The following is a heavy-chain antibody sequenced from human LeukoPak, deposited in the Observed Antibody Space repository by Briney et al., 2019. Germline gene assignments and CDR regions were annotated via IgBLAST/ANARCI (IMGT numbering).Heavy chain of an antibody. V-gene: IGHV1-2*02. CDR2: INPNSGGT. J-gene: IGHJ4*02. CDR1: GYTFTGYY. CDR3: ARGTRSVVVVPAASLDY. Sequence: ASVKVSCKASGYTFTGYYMHWVRQAPGQGLEWMGWINPNSGGTNYAQKFQGRVTMTRDTSISTAYMELSRVRSDDTAVYYCARGTRSVVVVPAASLDYWGQGTLVTVSS. D-gene: IGHD2-2*01.